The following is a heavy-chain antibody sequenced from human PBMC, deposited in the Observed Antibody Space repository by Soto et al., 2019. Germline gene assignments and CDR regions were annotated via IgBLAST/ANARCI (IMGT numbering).Heavy chain of an antibody. J-gene: IGHJ4*02. Sequence: QVQLVQSGAEVKKSGSSVKVSCKASGGTFSSYTISWVRQAPGQGLEWMGRIIPILGIANYAQKFQGRVTITADKSTSTAYMELSSLRSEDTAVYYCAREMDSSGYNGNYYFDYWGQGTLVTVSS. CDR2: IIPILGIA. CDR3: AREMDSSGYNGNYYFDY. V-gene: IGHV1-69*08. CDR1: GGTFSSYT. D-gene: IGHD3-22*01.